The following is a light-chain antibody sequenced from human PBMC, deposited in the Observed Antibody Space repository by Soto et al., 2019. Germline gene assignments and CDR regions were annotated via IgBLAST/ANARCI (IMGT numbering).Light chain of an antibody. J-gene: IGKJ2*01. CDR1: QNISNY. Sequence: DIQMTQSPSSLSASVGDRVTITCQASQNISNYLNWYQQKPEKAPKLLIYDASNLETGVPSRFSGSGSGTDFTFTISSLQPEDIATYYCQQYDNFPPYTFGQGTKVEIK. CDR3: QQYDNFPPYT. CDR2: DAS. V-gene: IGKV1-33*01.